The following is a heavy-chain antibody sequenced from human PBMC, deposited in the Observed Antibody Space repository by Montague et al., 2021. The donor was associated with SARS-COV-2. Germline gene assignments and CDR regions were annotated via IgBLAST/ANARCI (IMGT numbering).Heavy chain of an antibody. CDR1: GESISSYY. CDR3: ARTEYNWNPWVDH. CDR2: IYHSGIT. J-gene: IGHJ5*02. Sequence: SETLSLTCSVSGESISSYYWSWIRQSAGKGLEWIGYIYHSGITNYNPSLKSRVTISVDMSKNQFSLRLNSVTAADSAVYYCARTEYNWNPWVDHWGRGTLVTVSS. D-gene: IGHD1-20*01. V-gene: IGHV4-59*01.